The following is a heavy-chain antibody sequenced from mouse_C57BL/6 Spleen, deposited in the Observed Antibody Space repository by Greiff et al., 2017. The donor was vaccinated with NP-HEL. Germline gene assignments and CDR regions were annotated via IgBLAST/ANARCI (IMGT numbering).Heavy chain of an antibody. Sequence: EVKLMESGGDLVKPGGSLKLSCAASGFTFSSYGMSWVRQTPDKRLEWVATISSGGSYTYYPDSVKGRFTISRDNAKNTLYLQMSSLKSEDTAMYYCARIYYDYDDYAMDYWGQGTSVTVSS. D-gene: IGHD2-4*01. CDR3: ARIYYDYDDYAMDY. J-gene: IGHJ4*01. V-gene: IGHV5-6*01. CDR2: ISSGGSYT. CDR1: GFTFSSYG.